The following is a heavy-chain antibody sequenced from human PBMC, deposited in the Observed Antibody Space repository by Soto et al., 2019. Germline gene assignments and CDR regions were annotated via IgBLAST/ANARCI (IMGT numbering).Heavy chain of an antibody. CDR2: ISAYNGNT. J-gene: IGHJ3*01. V-gene: IGHV1-18*01. CDR3: ARDLITMIVVDIQPHDAFDF. Sequence: GASVKVSCKASGYTFTSYGISWVRQAPGQGLEWMGWISAYNGNTNYAQKLQGRVTMTTDTSTSTAYMELRSLRSDDTAVYYCARDLITMIVVDIQPHDAFDFWGQGSMVTGSS. CDR1: GYTFTSYG. D-gene: IGHD3-22*01.